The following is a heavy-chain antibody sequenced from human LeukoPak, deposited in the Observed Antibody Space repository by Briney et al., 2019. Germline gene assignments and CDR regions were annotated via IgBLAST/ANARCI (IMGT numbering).Heavy chain of an antibody. D-gene: IGHD3-3*01. J-gene: IGHJ3*02. CDR2: ISGSGGST. CDR1: RFTFSSYA. Sequence: PGGSLRLSCVASRFTFSSYAMNWVRQAPGKGLEWVAAISGSGGSTFYADSVKGRFTISRDNSKNTLYLQMNSLRAEDTAVYYCAKDLNYDFWSGLDAFHIWGQGTMVTVSS. V-gene: IGHV3-23*01. CDR3: AKDLNYDFWSGLDAFHI.